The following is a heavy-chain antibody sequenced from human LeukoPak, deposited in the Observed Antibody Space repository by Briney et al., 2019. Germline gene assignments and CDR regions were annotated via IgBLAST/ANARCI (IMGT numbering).Heavy chain of an antibody. D-gene: IGHD3-16*01. CDR2: IIGSGSST. V-gene: IGHV3-23*01. CDR1: GFTFSRYA. J-gene: IGHJ4*02. CDR3: AKDSRPGDGLWDFDY. Sequence: GGSLRLSCEASGFTFSRYAMSWVRQAPGKGLEWVSGIIGSGSSTYYADSVKGRFTTSRDNSKSTLYLQMNSLRDEDTAVYYCAKDSRPGDGLWDFDYWGQGALVTASS.